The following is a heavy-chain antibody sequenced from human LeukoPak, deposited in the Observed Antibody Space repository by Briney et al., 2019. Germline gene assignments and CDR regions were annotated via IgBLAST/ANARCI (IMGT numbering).Heavy chain of an antibody. CDR2: IRSKAYGGTT. Sequence: PGRSLRLSCTASGFTFGDYAMSWVRQAPGKGLEWVGFIRSKAYGGTTEYAASVKGRFTISRDDSKSIAYLQMNSLKTEDTAVYYCTREQLRAVLRYFDWLPSNYYYYGMDVWGQGTTVTVSS. D-gene: IGHD3-9*01. V-gene: IGHV3-49*04. CDR1: GFTFGDYA. CDR3: TREQLRAVLRYFDWLPSNYYYYGMDV. J-gene: IGHJ6*02.